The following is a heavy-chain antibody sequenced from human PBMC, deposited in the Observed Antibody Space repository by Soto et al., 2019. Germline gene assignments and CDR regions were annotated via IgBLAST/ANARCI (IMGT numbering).Heavy chain of an antibody. V-gene: IGHV3-23*01. CDR1: GFTFSSFA. CDR3: ARDYSYACDY. Sequence: EVQLLESGGGLVQPGGSLRLSCAVSGFTFSSFAMSWVRQAPGKGLEWGSVISSSGGTTYYAAPVKGGFTNSRDNSKKTLYLQMNSLRAEDTAVYYSARDYSYACDYWGQGTLVTVSS. D-gene: IGHD3-16*01. J-gene: IGHJ4*02. CDR2: ISSSGGTT.